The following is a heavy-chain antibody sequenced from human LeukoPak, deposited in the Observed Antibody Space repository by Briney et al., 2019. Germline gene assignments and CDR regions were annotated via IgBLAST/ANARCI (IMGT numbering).Heavy chain of an antibody. J-gene: IGHJ6*02. Sequence: GGSLRLSCAASGFTFSNFGMHWVRQAPGQGLWWVAVISYDGSNKYYADSVKGRFTISRDNSKNTLYLQMNSLRAEDTAVYYCAKASVYVYYGMDVWGQGTTVTVSS. D-gene: IGHD3-16*02. CDR2: ISYDGSNK. V-gene: IGHV3-30*18. CDR3: AKASVYVYYGMDV. CDR1: GFTFSNFG.